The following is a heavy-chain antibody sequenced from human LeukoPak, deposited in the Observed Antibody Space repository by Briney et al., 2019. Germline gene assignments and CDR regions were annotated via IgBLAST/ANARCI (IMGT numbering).Heavy chain of an antibody. CDR1: GFTFSSYV. CDR2: ISYDGSNE. D-gene: IGHD5-24*01. J-gene: IGHJ4*02. V-gene: IGHV3-30*04. CDR3: AKGSRRWLERGFFDY. Sequence: PGGSLRLSCAASGFTFSSYVMHWVRQAPGKGLEWVAIISYDGSNEYYADSVKGRFTISRDNSKNTLYLQMNSLRAEDTAVYYCAKGSRRWLERGFFDYWGQGTLGTVSS.